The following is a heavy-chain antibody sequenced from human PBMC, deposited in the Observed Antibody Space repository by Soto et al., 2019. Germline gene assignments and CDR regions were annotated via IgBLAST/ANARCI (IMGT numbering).Heavy chain of an antibody. J-gene: IGHJ6*02. Sequence: QVQLVESGGGLVKPGGSLRLSCAASGFTFSDYHMSWIRQAPGKGLEWVSYISSCGSTIYYADSVKGRFTISRDNAKNSLYLQMNSLRAEDTAVYYCARDLGDSNSFYSYYYYYGMDVWGQGTTVTVSS. CDR2: ISSCGSTI. CDR1: GFTFSDYH. D-gene: IGHD6-13*01. CDR3: ARDLGDSNSFYSYYYYYGMDV. V-gene: IGHV3-11*01.